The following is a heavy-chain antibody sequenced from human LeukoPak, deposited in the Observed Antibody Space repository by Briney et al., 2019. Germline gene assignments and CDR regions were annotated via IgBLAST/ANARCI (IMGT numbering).Heavy chain of an antibody. Sequence: SETLSLTCAVYGGSFSGYYWSWIRQPPGKGLEWIGEIYHSGSTNYNPSLKSRVTISVDKSKNQFSLKLSSVTAADTAVYYCAREAPYPFGVVIIPHHNWFDPWGQGTLVTVSS. V-gene: IGHV4-34*01. D-gene: IGHD3-3*01. CDR1: GGSFSGYY. J-gene: IGHJ5*02. CDR3: AREAPYPFGVVIIPHHNWFDP. CDR2: IYHSGST.